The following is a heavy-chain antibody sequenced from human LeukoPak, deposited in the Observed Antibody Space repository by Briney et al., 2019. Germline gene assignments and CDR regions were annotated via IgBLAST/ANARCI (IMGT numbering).Heavy chain of an antibody. J-gene: IGHJ4*02. CDR1: GYTFTGQF. CDR3: ASYPRYMSSPPFDY. D-gene: IGHD5-12*01. Sequence: ASVKVSCKASGYTFTGQFMHWVRQAPGQGLEWMGWMNPNTGDTNYAQSFQGRLAMTRDTTITTAYMELSRLTSDGTAVYYCASYPRYMSSPPFDYWGQGTLVTVSS. V-gene: IGHV1-2*02. CDR2: MNPNTGDT.